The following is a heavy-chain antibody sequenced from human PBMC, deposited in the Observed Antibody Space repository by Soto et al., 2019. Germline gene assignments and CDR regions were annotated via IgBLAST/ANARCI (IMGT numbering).Heavy chain of an antibody. CDR3: ARDGQIAAADY. CDR1: GFTFSSYG. V-gene: IGHV3-33*01. D-gene: IGHD6-13*01. CDR2: IWYDGSNK. J-gene: IGHJ4*02. Sequence: QVQLVESGGGVVQPGRSLRLSCAASGFTFSSYGMHWVRQAPGKGLGWVAVIWYDGSNKYYADSVKGRFTISRDNSKNTLYLQMNSLRAEDTAVYYCARDGQIAAADYWGQGTLVTVSS.